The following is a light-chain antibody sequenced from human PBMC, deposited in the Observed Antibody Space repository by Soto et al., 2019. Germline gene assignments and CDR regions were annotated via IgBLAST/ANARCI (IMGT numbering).Light chain of an antibody. J-gene: IGKJ5*01. V-gene: IGKV3D-20*02. Sequence: EIVLTQSPGTLSLSPGERATLSCRTSQSVSSNYLAWYQQKPGQAPRLLIYGASSRATGIPARFSGSGSGTDFTLTISSLEPEDSAVYYCQQRHMWPITFGQGTRLQFK. CDR1: QSVSSNY. CDR3: QQRHMWPIT. CDR2: GAS.